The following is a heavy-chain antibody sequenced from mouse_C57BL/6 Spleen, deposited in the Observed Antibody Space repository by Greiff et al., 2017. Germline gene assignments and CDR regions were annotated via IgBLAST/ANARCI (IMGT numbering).Heavy chain of an antibody. D-gene: IGHD2-4*01. CDR3: ARAYYDYDVGAMDY. Sequence: QVQLQQPGAELVKPGASVKMSCKASGYTFTSYWITWVKQRPGQGLEWLGDIYPGSGSTNYNEKFKSKATLTLDTSSSTAYMQLSSLTSEDSAVYYCARAYYDYDVGAMDYWGQGTSVTVSS. J-gene: IGHJ4*01. CDR2: IYPGSGST. V-gene: IGHV1-55*01. CDR1: GYTFTSYW.